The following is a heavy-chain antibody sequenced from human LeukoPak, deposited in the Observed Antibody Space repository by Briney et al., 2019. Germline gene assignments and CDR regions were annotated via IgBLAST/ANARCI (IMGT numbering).Heavy chain of an antibody. D-gene: IGHD6-6*01. Sequence: ASETLSLTCAVYGGSLSGYYWSWIRQPPGKELEWIGEINHSGSTNHNPSLKSRVTISVDTSKNQFSLKLSSVTAADTAVYYCARGRGIAARPGLFDYWGKGTLVTVSS. V-gene: IGHV4-34*01. CDR1: GGSLSGYY. CDR2: INHSGST. CDR3: ARGRGIAARPGLFDY. J-gene: IGHJ4*02.